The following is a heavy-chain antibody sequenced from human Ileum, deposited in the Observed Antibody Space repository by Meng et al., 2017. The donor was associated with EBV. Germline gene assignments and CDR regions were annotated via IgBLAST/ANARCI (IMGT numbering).Heavy chain of an antibody. CDR3: ARSSPIVRGLDY. V-gene: IGHV4-4*01. CDR1: GHHVSGGDW. Sequence: VSLSPTCGFSGHHVSGGDWWSWVRQPPGKGLELIGEVYHDGAPNYHPYLKSRVPISLDKSKNEVNLHLNSLTAADTAVYFCARSSPIVRGLDYWGQGTLVTVSS. D-gene: IGHD3-10*01. CDR2: VYHDGAP. J-gene: IGHJ4*02.